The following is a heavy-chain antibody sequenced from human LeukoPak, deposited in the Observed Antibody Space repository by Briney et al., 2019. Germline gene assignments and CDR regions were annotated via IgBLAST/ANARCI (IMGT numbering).Heavy chain of an antibody. D-gene: IGHD2-15*01. CDR2: FDPEDGET. V-gene: IGHV1-24*01. Sequence: ASVKVSCKVSGCTLTELSMHWVRQAPGKGLEWMGGFDPEDGETIYAQKFQGRVTMTEDTSTDTAYMELSSLRSEDTAVYYCATGFLRYCSGGSCLLVYWGQGTLVTVSS. CDR1: GCTLTELS. J-gene: IGHJ4*02. CDR3: ATGFLRYCSGGSCLLVY.